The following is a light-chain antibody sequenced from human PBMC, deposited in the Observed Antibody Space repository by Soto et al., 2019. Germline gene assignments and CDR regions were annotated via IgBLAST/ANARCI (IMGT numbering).Light chain of an antibody. V-gene: IGKV2-30*01. J-gene: IGKJ4*01. CDR1: QSLAYRDGSTY. CDR2: KVS. Sequence: DIVMTQSPVSLPVTLGQPASISCRSSQSLAYRDGSTYLTWFQQMPGQSPRRLIYKVSNRDSGVPDRFSGSGSGTEFTLRISRVEAEDVAVYYCMQGGHWPLTFGGGTKVEI. CDR3: MQGGHWPLT.